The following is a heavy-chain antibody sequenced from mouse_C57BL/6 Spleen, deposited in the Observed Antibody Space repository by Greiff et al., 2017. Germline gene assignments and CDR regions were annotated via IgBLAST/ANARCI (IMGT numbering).Heavy chain of an antibody. Sequence: EVQGVESGEGLVKPGGSLKLSCAASGFTFSSYAMSWVRQTPEKRLEWVAYISSGGDYIYYADTVKGRFTISRDNARNTLYLQMSSLKSEDTAMYYCTIDYYLYYAMDYWGQGTSVTVSS. CDR2: ISSGGDYI. CDR3: TIDYYLYYAMDY. J-gene: IGHJ4*01. D-gene: IGHD1-1*01. CDR1: GFTFSSYA. V-gene: IGHV5-9-1*02.